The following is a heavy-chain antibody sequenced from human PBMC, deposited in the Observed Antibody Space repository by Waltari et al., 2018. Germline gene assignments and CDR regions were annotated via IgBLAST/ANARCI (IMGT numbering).Heavy chain of an antibody. J-gene: IGHJ5*02. D-gene: IGHD2-8*01. CDR3: ARQEILRDSTNPISSGVHWFDP. V-gene: IGHV5-51*01. Sequence: EVQLVQSAAEVKKPGESLKISCEGSGYSFNTYWIAWLRQMPGKGPEWMGIISPGNSETRYSPAVQGQVTISVDRSISSAFLQWRSLKASDTAMYYCARQEILRDSTNPISSGVHWFDPWGQGTLVTVSS. CDR2: ISPGNSET. CDR1: GYSFNTYW.